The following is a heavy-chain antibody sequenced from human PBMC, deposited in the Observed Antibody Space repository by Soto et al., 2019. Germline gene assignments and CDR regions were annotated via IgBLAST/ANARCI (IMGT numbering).Heavy chain of an antibody. CDR3: AKLRAHY. CDR1: GVTVSSYA. Sequence: EVQLLESVGGLVQPGVSLRRSCAASGVTVSSYAMSWVRQAPGKGLEWVSAISGSGCSTYNVVSVKGRFTISSDNSNNSLYLQINGLRAEDTAVYYCAKLRAHYWCKGTLVTVSS. V-gene: IGHV3-23*01. J-gene: IGHJ4*02. CDR2: ISGSGCST.